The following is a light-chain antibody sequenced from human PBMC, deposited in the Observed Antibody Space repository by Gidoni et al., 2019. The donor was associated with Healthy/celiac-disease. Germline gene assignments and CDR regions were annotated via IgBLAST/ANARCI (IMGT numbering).Light chain of an antibody. CDR3: MQALQTPRT. CDR1: QSLLHSNGYNY. CDR2: LGS. Sequence: TAMTQPLLSPPVTPGEPASISCRSSQSLLHSNGYNYLDWYLQKPGQSPQLLIYLGSNRASGVPDRFSGSGSGTDFTLKISRVEAEDVGVYYCMQALQTPRTFXQXTKVEIK. V-gene: IGKV2-28*01. J-gene: IGKJ1*01.